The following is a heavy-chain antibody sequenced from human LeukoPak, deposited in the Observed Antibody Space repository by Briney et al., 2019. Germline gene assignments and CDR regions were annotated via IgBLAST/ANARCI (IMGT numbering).Heavy chain of an antibody. D-gene: IGHD6-19*01. CDR2: INPNSGGT. V-gene: IGHV1-2*02. CDR1: GYTFTSYY. Sequence: ASVKVSCKASGYTFTSYYMHWVRQAPGQGLEWMGWINPNSGGTNYAQKFQGRVTMTRDTSISTAYMELSSLRSEDTAVYYCARGRHSSGWRFGFDPWGQGTLVTVSS. CDR3: ARGRHSSGWRFGFDP. J-gene: IGHJ5*02.